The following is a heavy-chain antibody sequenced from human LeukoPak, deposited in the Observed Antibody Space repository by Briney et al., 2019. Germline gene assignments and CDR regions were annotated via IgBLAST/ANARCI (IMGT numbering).Heavy chain of an antibody. V-gene: IGHV1-2*02. CDR2: INPNSGGT. J-gene: IGHJ4*02. Sequence: ASVKVSCKTSGYTFTGYYVHWVRQAPGQGLEWMGWINPNSGGTSYAQKFQGRVTMTRDTSTSTVYMELSSLRSEDTAVYYCARAALYYDSSGYYYFAYWGQGTLVTVSS. D-gene: IGHD3-22*01. CDR1: GYTFTGYY. CDR3: ARAALYYDSSGYYYFAY.